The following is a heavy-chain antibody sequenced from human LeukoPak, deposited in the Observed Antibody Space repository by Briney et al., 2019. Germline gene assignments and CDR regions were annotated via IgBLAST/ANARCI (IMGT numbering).Heavy chain of an antibody. CDR2: INHSGST. CDR1: GGSFSGYY. CDR3: ESGVTMVRGVIPHYYYGMDV. D-gene: IGHD3-10*01. V-gene: IGHV4-34*01. J-gene: IGHJ6*02. Sequence: SETLSLTCAVYGGSFSGYYWSWIRQPPGKGLEWIGEINHSGSTNYNPSLKSRVTISVDTSKNQFSLKLSSVTAADTAVYYCESGVTMVRGVIPHYYYGMDVWGQGTTVTVSS.